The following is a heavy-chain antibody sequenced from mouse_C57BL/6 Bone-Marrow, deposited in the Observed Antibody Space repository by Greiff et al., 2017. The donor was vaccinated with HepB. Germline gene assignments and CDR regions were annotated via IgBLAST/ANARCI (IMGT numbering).Heavy chain of an antibody. CDR1: GYSITSGYY. CDR3: AREGSNYAMDY. J-gene: IGHJ4*01. V-gene: IGHV3-6*01. D-gene: IGHD6-1*01. Sequence: EVQLKESGPGLVKPSQSLSLTCSVTGYSITSGYYWNWIRQFPGNKLEWMGYISYDGSNNYNPSLKNRISITRDTSKNQFFLKLNSVTTEDTATYYCAREGSNYAMDYWGQGTSVTVSS. CDR2: ISYDGSN.